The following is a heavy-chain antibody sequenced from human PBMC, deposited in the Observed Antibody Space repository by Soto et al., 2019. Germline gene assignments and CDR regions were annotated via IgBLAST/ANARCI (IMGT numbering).Heavy chain of an antibody. D-gene: IGHD3-3*01. J-gene: IGHJ4*02. CDR1: GFSLTTGGLG. V-gene: IGHV2-5*01. CDR3: GNRSSSFDFWGNDY. CDR2: VYWNGDK. Sequence: QITLKESGPALVKPTQTLTLTCSFSGFSLTTGGLGVTWIRQPPGKAPEWLALVYWNGDKRYSPSLRNRLTITKDTSRNQVVLTMSNMDPVDTATYYCGNRSSSFDFWGNDYWGQGIQVTVSS.